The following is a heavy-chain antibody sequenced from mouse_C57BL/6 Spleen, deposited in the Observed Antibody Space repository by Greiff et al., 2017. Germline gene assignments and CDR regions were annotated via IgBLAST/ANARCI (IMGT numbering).Heavy chain of an antibody. CDR2: INPNNGGT. V-gene: IGHV1-26*01. J-gene: IGHJ2*01. D-gene: IGHD2-5*01. CDR3: ARRVYYSNYVDD. CDR1: GYTFTDYY. Sequence: VQLQQSGPELVKPGASVKISCKASGYTFTDYYMNWVKQSHGKSLEWIGDINPNNGGTSYNQKFKGKATLTVDKSSSTAYMELRSLTSEDSAVYYCARRVYYSNYVDDWGQGTTLTVSA.